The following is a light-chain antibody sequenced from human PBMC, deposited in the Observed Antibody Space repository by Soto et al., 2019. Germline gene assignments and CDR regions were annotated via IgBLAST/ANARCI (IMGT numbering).Light chain of an antibody. J-gene: IGKJ1*01. Sequence: DIQMTQSPPTLSASVGDTVTITCRASQPITNWLAWYQQKPGKAPKLLIYDASSLESGVPSRFSGSGSGTEFTLTITSLQPADIATYYCQQYNRDSTFGQGTKVDIK. CDR2: DAS. CDR3: QQYNRDST. V-gene: IGKV1-5*01. CDR1: QPITNW.